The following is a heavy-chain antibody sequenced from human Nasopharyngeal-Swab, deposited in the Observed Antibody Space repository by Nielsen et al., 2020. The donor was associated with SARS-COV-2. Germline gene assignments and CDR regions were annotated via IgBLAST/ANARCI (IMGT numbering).Heavy chain of an antibody. Sequence: GGSLRLSCAASGFSFSIYAMSWVRQAPGKGLEWVSAISSSGISTYYADSVKGRFTISRDNAKNTLYLQMNSLRAEDTAVYYCARDPSLIAVAGTPLMDYWGQGTLVTVSS. V-gene: IGHV3-23*01. CDR2: ISSSGIST. D-gene: IGHD6-19*01. CDR3: ARDPSLIAVAGTPLMDY. CDR1: GFSFSIYA. J-gene: IGHJ4*02.